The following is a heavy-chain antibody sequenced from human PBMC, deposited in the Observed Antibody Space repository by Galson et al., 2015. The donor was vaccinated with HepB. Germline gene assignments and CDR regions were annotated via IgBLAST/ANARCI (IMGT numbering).Heavy chain of an antibody. Sequence: SLRLSCAVSGFTFSSYSMNWVRQAPGKGLEWVSSISSSSSYIYYADSVKDRFTISRDNAKNSLYLQMNSLRAEDTAVYYCARGAYCGGDCYSSPQFDYWGQGTLVTVSS. D-gene: IGHD2-21*02. CDR3: ARGAYCGGDCYSSPQFDY. J-gene: IGHJ4*02. CDR2: ISSSSSYI. V-gene: IGHV3-21*01. CDR1: GFTFSSYS.